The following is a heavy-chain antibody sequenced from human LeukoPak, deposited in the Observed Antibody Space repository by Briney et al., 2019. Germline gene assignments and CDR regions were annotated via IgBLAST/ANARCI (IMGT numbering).Heavy chain of an antibody. J-gene: IGHJ5*02. CDR2: IYYSGSN. CDR1: GGSISSGGYS. D-gene: IGHD3-10*01. CDR3: ARESNYYGSGTGWFDP. V-gene: IGHV4-30-4*07. Sequence: SETLSLTCAVSGGSISSGGYSWSWIRQPPGKGLQWIAYIYYSGSNYYNPSFKSRVTVSVDTSKNQFSLRLSSVTAADTAVYYCARESNYYGSGTGWFDPWGQGTLVTVSS.